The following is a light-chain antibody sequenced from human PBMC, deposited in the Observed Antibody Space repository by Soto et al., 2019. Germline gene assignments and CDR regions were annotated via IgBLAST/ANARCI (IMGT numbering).Light chain of an antibody. CDR1: QSVSSSY. CDR2: GAS. V-gene: IGKV3-20*01. J-gene: IGKJ5*01. CDR3: QQYYNSAI. Sequence: IVLTQSPGTLSLSPGERATLSCRASQSVSSSYLAWYQQRPGQAPRLLIYGASSRATGIPDRFSGSGSGTDFTLTISRLEPEDFAVYYCQQYYNSAIFGQGTRLEIK.